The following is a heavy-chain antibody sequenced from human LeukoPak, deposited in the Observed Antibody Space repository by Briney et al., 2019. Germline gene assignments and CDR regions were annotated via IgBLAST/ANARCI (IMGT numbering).Heavy chain of an antibody. D-gene: IGHD3-9*01. Sequence: ASVKVSCKASGYTFTGYYMHWVRQAPGQGLEWMGWINPNSVGTNYAQKFQGRVTMTREPSISTAYMELSRLRSDDTAVYYCARGPPNYDILTGYYFDYWGQGTLVTVSS. CDR1: GYTFTGYY. CDR3: ARGPPNYDILTGYYFDY. CDR2: INPNSVGT. J-gene: IGHJ4*02. V-gene: IGHV1-2*02.